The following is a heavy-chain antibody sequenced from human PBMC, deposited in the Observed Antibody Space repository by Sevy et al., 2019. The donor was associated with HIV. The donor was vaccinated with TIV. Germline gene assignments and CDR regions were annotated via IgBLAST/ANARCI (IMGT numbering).Heavy chain of an antibody. Sequence: GGSLRPSCAASGFTFGTYAMFWVRQAPGKGLEWVTLTSYDGSSKYYADSVKGRFTISRDNSKKTLYLQMDSLRAEDTAVYYCARDAGGGNSFDYWGQGTLVTVSS. J-gene: IGHJ4*02. V-gene: IGHV3-30-3*01. CDR2: TSYDGSSK. CDR1: GFTFGTYA. D-gene: IGHD2-15*01. CDR3: ARDAGGGNSFDY.